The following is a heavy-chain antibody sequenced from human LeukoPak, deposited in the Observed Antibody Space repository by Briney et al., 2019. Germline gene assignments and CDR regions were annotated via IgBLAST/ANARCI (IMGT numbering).Heavy chain of an antibody. V-gene: IGHV3-7*01. CDR2: IKEDGSEK. D-gene: IGHD3-22*01. CDR3: APQTMILVL. J-gene: IGHJ4*02. Sequence: GGSLRLSCAASGFPFSRYWMNWVRQAPGKGLEWVASIKEDGSEKSYVDSVKSRFTISRDNSKNSLYLQMNSLRAEDTAVYYCAPQTMILVLGGQGTLVTVSS. CDR1: GFPFSRYW.